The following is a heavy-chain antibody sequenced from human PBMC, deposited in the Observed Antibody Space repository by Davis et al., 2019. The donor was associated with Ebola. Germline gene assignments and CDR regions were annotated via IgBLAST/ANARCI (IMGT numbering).Heavy chain of an antibody. CDR1: GFTFSSYS. Sequence: GESLKISCAASGFTFSSYSMNWVRQAPGKGLEWVSIMSSGGNIYYADSLKGRFTISRDNSKNTLYLQMNSLRAEDTAVYYCARDLFSHNNYYDSSGPFDYWGQGTLVTVSS. CDR3: ARDLFSHNNYYDSSGPFDY. J-gene: IGHJ4*02. V-gene: IGHV3-21*01. D-gene: IGHD3-22*01. CDR2: MSSGGNI.